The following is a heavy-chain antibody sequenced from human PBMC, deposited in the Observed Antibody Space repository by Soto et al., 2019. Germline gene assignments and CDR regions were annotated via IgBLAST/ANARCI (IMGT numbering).Heavy chain of an antibody. J-gene: IGHJ5*02. CDR3: APRGYLRAGWRGGWFDP. V-gene: IGHV2-5*02. CDR2: IYWDNAK. Sequence: QITLKESGPTLVKPTQTLTLTCTFSGFSLSTSGVGVGWIRQSPGKALEWLAVIYWDNAKYYSPSLKSRLSITQDTPKIHGVLTMSNMDPVDAAPYSRAPRGYLRAGWRGGWFDPWGQGTLVTVSS. CDR1: GFSLSTSGVG. D-gene: IGHD5-18*01.